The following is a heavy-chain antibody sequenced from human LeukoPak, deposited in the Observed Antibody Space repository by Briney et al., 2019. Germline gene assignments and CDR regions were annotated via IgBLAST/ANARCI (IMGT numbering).Heavy chain of an antibody. Sequence: GRSLRLSCAASGFTFSSYAMHWVRQAPGKGLEGVAVISYDGSNKYYADSVKGRFTISRDNSKNTLYLQMNSLRAEDTAVYYCAELGITMIGGVWGKGTTVTISS. D-gene: IGHD3-10*02. J-gene: IGHJ6*04. V-gene: IGHV3-30*04. CDR2: ISYDGSNK. CDR1: GFTFSSYA. CDR3: AELGITMIGGV.